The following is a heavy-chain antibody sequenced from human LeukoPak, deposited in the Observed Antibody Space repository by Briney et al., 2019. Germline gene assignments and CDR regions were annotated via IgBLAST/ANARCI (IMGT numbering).Heavy chain of an antibody. V-gene: IGHV4-59*01. Sequence: PSETLSLTCTVSGGSISSYYWSWIRQPPGKGLEWIGYIYYSGSTNYNPSLKSRVTISVDTSKNQFSLKLSSVTAADTAVYYCARASMEDIVVVPAAIKWYFDLWGRGTLVTVSS. J-gene: IGHJ2*01. CDR1: GGSISSYY. CDR3: ARASMEDIVVVPAAIKWYFDL. D-gene: IGHD2-2*01. CDR2: IYYSGST.